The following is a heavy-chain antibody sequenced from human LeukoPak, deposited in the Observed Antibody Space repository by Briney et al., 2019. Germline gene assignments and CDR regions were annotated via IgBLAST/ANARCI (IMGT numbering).Heavy chain of an antibody. CDR3: AKGRIAAPLTGDY. Sequence: GGSLRLSCAASGFTFSSYGMHWVRQAPGKGLEWVAFIRYDGSNKYYADSVKGRFTISRDNSKNTLYLQMNSLRAEDTAVYYCAKGRIAAPLTGDYWGQGTLVTVSS. CDR2: IRYDGSNK. V-gene: IGHV3-30*02. D-gene: IGHD6-6*01. J-gene: IGHJ4*02. CDR1: GFTFSSYG.